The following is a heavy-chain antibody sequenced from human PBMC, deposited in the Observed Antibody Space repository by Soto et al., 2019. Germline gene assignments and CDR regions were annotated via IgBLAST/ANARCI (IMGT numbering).Heavy chain of an antibody. CDR1: GYTLTELS. V-gene: IGHV1-24*01. D-gene: IGHD3-10*01. CDR2: FDPEDGET. CDR3: ATDGFRGVITPTGMDV. Sequence: ASVKVSCKVSGYTLTELSMHWVRQAPGKGLEWMGGFDPEDGETIYAQKFQGRVTMTEDTSTDTAYMELSSLRSEDTAVYYCATDGFRGVITPTGMDVWGQGTTVTVSS. J-gene: IGHJ6*02.